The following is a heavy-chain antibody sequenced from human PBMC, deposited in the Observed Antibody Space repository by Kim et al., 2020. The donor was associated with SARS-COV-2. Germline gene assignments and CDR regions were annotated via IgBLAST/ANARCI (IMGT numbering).Heavy chain of an antibody. J-gene: IGHJ6*02. CDR2: FVPEDGET. CDR3: AADPDEPPIYYGMDV. Sequence: ASVKVSCKVSGYTLTDLSLNWVRQAPGKGLEWMGGFVPEDGETIYAQKFQGRVTMTEDKSTDTAYMELSSLRSEDTAVYYCAADPDEPPIYYGMDVWGQGTTVTVSS. V-gene: IGHV1-24*01. CDR1: GYTLTDLS.